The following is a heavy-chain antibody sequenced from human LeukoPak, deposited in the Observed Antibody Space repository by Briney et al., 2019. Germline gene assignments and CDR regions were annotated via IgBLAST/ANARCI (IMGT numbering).Heavy chain of an antibody. D-gene: IGHD6-13*01. Sequence: GGSLRLSCAASGFTFSSYAMHWVRQAPGKGLEWVAVISYDGSNKYYADSVKGRFTISRDNSKNTLYLQMNSLRAEDTAVYYCARDRPGLRLKAAGPFDYWGQGTLVTVSS. V-gene: IGHV3-30-3*01. CDR2: ISYDGSNK. CDR1: GFTFSSYA. J-gene: IGHJ4*02. CDR3: ARDRPGLRLKAAGPFDY.